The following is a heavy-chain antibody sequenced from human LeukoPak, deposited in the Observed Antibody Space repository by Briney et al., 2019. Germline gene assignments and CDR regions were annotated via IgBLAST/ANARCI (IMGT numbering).Heavy chain of an antibody. D-gene: IGHD2-15*01. CDR3: ARAPLYCSGGSCYGHYFDY. V-gene: IGHV1-69*02. J-gene: IGHJ4*02. CDR1: GGTFSSYT. Sequence: ASVKVSCKASGGTFSSYTISWVRQAPGQGLERMGRIIPILGIANYAQKFQGRVTITADKSTSTACMELSSLRSEDTAVYYCARAPLYCSGGSCYGHYFDYWGQGTLVTVSS. CDR2: IIPILGIA.